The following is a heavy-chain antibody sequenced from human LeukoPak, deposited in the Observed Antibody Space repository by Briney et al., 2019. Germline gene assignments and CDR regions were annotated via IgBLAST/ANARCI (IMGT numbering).Heavy chain of an antibody. D-gene: IGHD5/OR15-5a*01. CDR2: ISSGGTTK. Sequence: GGSLRLSCVASGFTFSPYAMHWVRQGPGKGLEGVAVISSGGTTKYYTDSVKGRFTISRDDSKNTLYLHLNSLRLDDTAVYYCASHRVFAFDVWGQGRMVTVSS. V-gene: IGHV3-30-3*01. CDR3: ASHRVFAFDV. J-gene: IGHJ3*01. CDR1: GFTFSPYA.